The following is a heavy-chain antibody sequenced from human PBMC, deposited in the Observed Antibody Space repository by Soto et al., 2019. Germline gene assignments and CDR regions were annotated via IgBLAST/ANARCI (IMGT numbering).Heavy chain of an antibody. V-gene: IGHV1-2*02. Sequence: ASVKVSCKASGYTFTGYYMHWVRQAPGQGLEWMGWINPNSGGTSYAQKFQGRVTMTRDTSISTAYMELSRLRSDDTAVYYCARDSGIVVVPAAYYFDYWGQGTMVTVYS. CDR2: INPNSGGT. CDR3: ARDSGIVVVPAAYYFDY. J-gene: IGHJ4*02. D-gene: IGHD2-2*01. CDR1: GYTFTGYY.